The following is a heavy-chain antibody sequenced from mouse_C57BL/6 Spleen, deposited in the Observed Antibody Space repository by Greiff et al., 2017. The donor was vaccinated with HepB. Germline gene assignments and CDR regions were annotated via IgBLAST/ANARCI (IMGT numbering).Heavy chain of an antibody. CDR3: ARERYYYGSSPAWFAY. J-gene: IGHJ3*01. Sequence: QVQLQQSGAELVKPGASVKLSCKASGYTFTSYWMHWLKQRPGQGLEWIGMIHPNSGSTNYNEKFKSKATLTVDKSSSTAYMQLSSLTSEDSAVYYCARERYYYGSSPAWFAYWGQGTLVTVSA. D-gene: IGHD1-1*01. CDR1: GYTFTSYW. V-gene: IGHV1-64*01. CDR2: IHPNSGST.